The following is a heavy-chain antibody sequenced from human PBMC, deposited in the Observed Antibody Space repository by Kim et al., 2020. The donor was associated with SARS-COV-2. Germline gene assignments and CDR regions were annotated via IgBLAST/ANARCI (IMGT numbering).Heavy chain of an antibody. V-gene: IGHV3-48*03. Sequence: KGRFTISRDNAKNSLYLQMNSLRAEDTAVDYCARQASITIFGVVISTYFDYWGQGTLVTVSS. D-gene: IGHD3-3*01. J-gene: IGHJ4*02. CDR3: ARQASITIFGVVISTYFDY.